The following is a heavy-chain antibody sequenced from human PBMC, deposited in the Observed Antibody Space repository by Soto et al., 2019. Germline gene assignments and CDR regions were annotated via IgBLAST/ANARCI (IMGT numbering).Heavy chain of an antibody. CDR2: INPNSGGT. V-gene: IGHV1-2*04. CDR3: ARAPLGIIVAPDF. Sequence: ASVKVSCKASGYTFTGYYMHWVRQAPGQGLEWMGWINPNSGGTNYAQKFQGWVTMTRDTSISTAYMELSRLRSDDTAVYYCARAPLGIIVAPDFWGQGALVTVSS. CDR1: GYTFTGYY. J-gene: IGHJ4*02. D-gene: IGHD3-22*01.